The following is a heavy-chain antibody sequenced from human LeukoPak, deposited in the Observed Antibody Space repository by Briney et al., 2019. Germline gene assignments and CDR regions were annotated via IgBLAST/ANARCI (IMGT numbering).Heavy chain of an antibody. Sequence: SETLSLTCTVSGGSISSYYWSWIRQPAGKGLEWIGRIYTSGSTNYNPSLKSRVTISVDKSKNQFSLKLSSVTAADTAVYYCASSTTPSTYYYYYRDACGKGTTVTVSS. CDR1: GGSISSYY. CDR3: ASSTTPSTYYYYYRDA. D-gene: IGHD4-11*01. CDR2: IYTSGST. V-gene: IGHV4-4*07. J-gene: IGHJ6*03.